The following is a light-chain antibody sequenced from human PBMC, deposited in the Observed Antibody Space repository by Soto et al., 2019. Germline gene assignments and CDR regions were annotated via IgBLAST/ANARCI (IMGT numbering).Light chain of an antibody. Sequence: EMVMTQSPATLSVSPGERATLSCRASQSVSSNLAWYQQKPGQAPRLLIYGASTRATGIPARFSGSGSGTEFTLTIGSLQSEDFALYYCQQYNDWPRTFGQGTKVDIK. CDR1: QSVSSN. V-gene: IGKV3-15*01. CDR2: GAS. J-gene: IGKJ1*01. CDR3: QQYNDWPRT.